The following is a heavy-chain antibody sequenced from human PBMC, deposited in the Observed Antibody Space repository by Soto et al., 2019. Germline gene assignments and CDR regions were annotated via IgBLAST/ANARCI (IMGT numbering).Heavy chain of an antibody. CDR1: GDSVSSNSTA. CDR3: AREKSYYGSGRLLSGNYYYYGMEV. V-gene: IGHV6-1*01. J-gene: IGHJ6*02. CDR2: IYYRSKYYK. D-gene: IGHD3-10*01. Sequence: SQTLSLTCAISGDSVSSNSTAWNWIRHSRSRGLEWLGRIYYRSKYYKDYAVSKHNRITINPDTSNNQFSLQLNSVTPEAAVVYYCAREKSYYGSGRLLSGNYYYYGMEVWGPGTTVNVSS.